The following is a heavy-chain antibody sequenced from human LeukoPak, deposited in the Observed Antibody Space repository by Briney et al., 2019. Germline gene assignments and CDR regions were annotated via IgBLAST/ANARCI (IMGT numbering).Heavy chain of an antibody. V-gene: IGHV4-4*02. Sequence: MSSETLSLTCAVSGGSISSSNWWSWVRQPPGKGLEWIGEIYHSGSTNYNPSLKSRVTISVDKSKNQFSLKLSSVTAADTAVYYCASRMGSGSYTFDYWGQGILVTVSS. D-gene: IGHD3-10*01. J-gene: IGHJ4*02. CDR1: GGSISSSNW. CDR3: ASRMGSGSYTFDY. CDR2: IYHSGST.